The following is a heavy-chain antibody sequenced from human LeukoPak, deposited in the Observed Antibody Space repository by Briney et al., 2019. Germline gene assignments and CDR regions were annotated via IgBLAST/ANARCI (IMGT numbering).Heavy chain of an antibody. V-gene: IGHV3-21*01. J-gene: IGHJ4*02. CDR3: ARMKQWLGIDY. Sequence: GGSLRLSCAASGLTFSIYSMNWVRQAPGKGLEWVSSISSSSSYIYYADSVKGRFTISRDNAKNSLYLQMNSLRAEDTAVYYCARMKQWLGIDYWGQGTLVTVSS. CDR2: ISSSSSYI. CDR1: GLTFSIYS. D-gene: IGHD6-19*01.